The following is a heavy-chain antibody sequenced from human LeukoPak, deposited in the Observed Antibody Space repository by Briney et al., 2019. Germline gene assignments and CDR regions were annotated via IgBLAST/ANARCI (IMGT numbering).Heavy chain of an antibody. J-gene: IGHJ4*02. CDR2: INHSGST. V-gene: IGHV4-34*01. CDR3: ARGEGYSYGN. D-gene: IGHD5-18*01. CDR1: GGSFSGYY. Sequence: SETLSLTCAVYGGSFSGYYWSWIRQPPGKGLEWIGEINHSGSTNYNPSLKSRVTIPVDTSKNQFSLKLSSVTAADTAVYYCARGEGYSYGNWGQGTLVTVSS.